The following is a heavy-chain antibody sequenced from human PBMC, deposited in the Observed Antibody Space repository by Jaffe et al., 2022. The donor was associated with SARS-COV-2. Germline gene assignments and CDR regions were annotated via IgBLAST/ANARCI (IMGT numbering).Heavy chain of an antibody. J-gene: IGHJ6*02. V-gene: IGHV3-9*01. D-gene: IGHD6-6*01. CDR3: AGGSSGGMDV. Sequence: EVQLVESGGGLVQPGRSLRLSCAASGFTFDDYAMHWVRQAPGKGLEWVSGISWNSGSIGYADSVKGRFTISRDNAKNSLYLQMNSLRAEDTALYYCAGGSSGGMDVWGQGTTVTVSS. CDR2: ISWNSGSI. CDR1: GFTFDDYA.